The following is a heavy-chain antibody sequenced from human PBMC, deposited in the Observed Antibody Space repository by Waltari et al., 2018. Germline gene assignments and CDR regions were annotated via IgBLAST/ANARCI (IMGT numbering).Heavy chain of an antibody. CDR2: MNPNSGNT. D-gene: IGHD6-6*01. CDR3: ATAFSSIAARQPDY. CDR1: GYTFTSYD. V-gene: IGHV1-8*01. J-gene: IGHJ4*02. Sequence: QVQLVQSGAEVKKPGASVKVSCKASGYTFTSYDINWVRQATGQGLEWMGWMNPNSGNTGYAQKFQGRVTMTEDTSTDTAYMELSSLRSEDTAVYYCATAFSSIAARQPDYWGQGTLVTVSS.